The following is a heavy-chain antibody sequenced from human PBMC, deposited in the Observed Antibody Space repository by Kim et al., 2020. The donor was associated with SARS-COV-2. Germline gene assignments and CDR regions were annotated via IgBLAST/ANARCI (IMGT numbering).Heavy chain of an antibody. CDR1: GFNVSSNY. V-gene: IGHV3-66*01. D-gene: IGHD2-15*01. CDR2: IYSGGST. Sequence: GGSLRLSCAASGFNVSSNYMSWVRQAPGKGLEWVSVIYSGGSTYYADSVKGRFTISRDNSKNTLYLQMNSLRAEDTAVYYCAVGYSNDEYYFDYWGQGTLVTVSS. J-gene: IGHJ4*02. CDR3: AVGYSNDEYYFDY.